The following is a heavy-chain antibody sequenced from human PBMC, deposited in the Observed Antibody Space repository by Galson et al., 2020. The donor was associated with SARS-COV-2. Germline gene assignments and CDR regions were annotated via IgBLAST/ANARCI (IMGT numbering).Heavy chain of an antibody. CDR2: ISAYNGNT. Sequence: ASVKVSCKASGYTFTSYGISWVRQAPGQGLEWMGWISAYNGNTNYAQKLQGRVTMTTDTSTSTAYMELRSLRSDDTAVYYCARVGVVVPAAIYYYSYYGMDVWGQGTTVTVSS. V-gene: IGHV1-18*04. CDR3: ARVGVVVPAAIYYYSYYGMDV. CDR1: GYTFTSYG. J-gene: IGHJ6*02. D-gene: IGHD2-2*02.